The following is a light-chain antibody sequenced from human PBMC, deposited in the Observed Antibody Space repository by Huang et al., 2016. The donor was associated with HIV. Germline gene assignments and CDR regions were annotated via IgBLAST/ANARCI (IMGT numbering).Light chain of an antibody. V-gene: IGKV3-15*01. CDR1: QSITVN. CDR2: GAS. J-gene: IGKJ1*01. Sequence: TQSPNTLSVSPGERAILSCRASQSITVNLAWYQQRPGQPPRLLIYGASTRATGIPARLSGWGSGTEFTLLISSVQTEDFALYYCQQYNNWPPWTFGQGTKVDI. CDR3: QQYNNWPPWT.